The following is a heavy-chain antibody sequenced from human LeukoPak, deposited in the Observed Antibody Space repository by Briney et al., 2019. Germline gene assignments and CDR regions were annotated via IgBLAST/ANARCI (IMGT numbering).Heavy chain of an antibody. Sequence: SSGTLSLTCAVSGGSISSSNWWSWVRQPPGKGLEWIGEIYHSGSTNYNPSLKSRVTISVDKSKNQFSLKLSSVTAADTAVYYCARDYGDIPPDWYYDLWGRGTLVTVSS. J-gene: IGHJ2*01. V-gene: IGHV4-4*02. CDR3: ARDYGDIPPDWYYDL. CDR2: IYHSGST. D-gene: IGHD4-17*01. CDR1: GGSISSSNW.